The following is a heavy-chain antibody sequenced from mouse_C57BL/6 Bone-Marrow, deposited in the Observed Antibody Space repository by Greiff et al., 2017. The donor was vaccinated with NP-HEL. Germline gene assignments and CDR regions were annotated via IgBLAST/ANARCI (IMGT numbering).Heavy chain of an antibody. J-gene: IGHJ2*01. CDR1: GFTFSSYT. CDR3: ARQRYYRYFDY. Sequence: EVHLVESGGGLVKPGGSLKLSCAASGFTFSSYTMSWVRQTPEKRLEWVATISGGGGNTYYPDSVKGRFTISRDNAKNTLYLQMCSLRSEDTALYYCARQRYYRYFDYWGQGTTLTVSS. D-gene: IGHD2-14*01. CDR2: ISGGGGNT. V-gene: IGHV5-9*01.